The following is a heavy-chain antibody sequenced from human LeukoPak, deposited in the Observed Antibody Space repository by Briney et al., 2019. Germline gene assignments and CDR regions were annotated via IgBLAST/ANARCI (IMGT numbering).Heavy chain of an antibody. D-gene: IGHD1-26*01. CDR1: GDIFNSYS. CDR3: ARVGRSRGSLPNDYYYMDV. Sequence: SVKVSCKASGDIFNSYSISWVRQAPGQGLEWMGGIIPMFGSANYAQKFQGRVTITVDHSTSTAYMELSSLTSEDAAVYYCARVGRSRGSLPNDYYYMDVWGKGPRSPSP. CDR2: IIPMFGSA. J-gene: IGHJ6*03. V-gene: IGHV1-69*01.